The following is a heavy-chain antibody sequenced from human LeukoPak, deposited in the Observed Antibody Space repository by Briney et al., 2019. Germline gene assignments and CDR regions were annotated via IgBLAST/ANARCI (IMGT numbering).Heavy chain of an antibody. CDR3: ARLIYDYSDYSSWFDP. Sequence: PSETLSLTCTVSGGSISSSSYYWGWIRQPPGKGLEWIGSIYYSGSTYYNPSLKSRVTISIDTSKNQFSLKLSSVTAADTAVYYCARLIYDYSDYSSWFDPWCQGTLVTVSS. CDR2: IYYSGST. D-gene: IGHD4-11*01. V-gene: IGHV4-39*01. J-gene: IGHJ5*02. CDR1: GGSISSSSYY.